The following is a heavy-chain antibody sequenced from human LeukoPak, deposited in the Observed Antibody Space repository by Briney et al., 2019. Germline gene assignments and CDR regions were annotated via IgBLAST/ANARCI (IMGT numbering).Heavy chain of an antibody. D-gene: IGHD3-10*01. CDR1: GGSISSGGYY. Sequence: SETLSLTCTVSGGSISSGGYYWSWIRQHPGKGLEWIGYIYYSRSTYYNPSLKSRLTISVDTSENQFSLKLSSVTAADTAVYYCARSYYGSGSYYPNWFDPWGQGTLVTVSS. J-gene: IGHJ5*02. CDR2: IYYSRST. V-gene: IGHV4-31*03. CDR3: ARSYYGSGSYYPNWFDP.